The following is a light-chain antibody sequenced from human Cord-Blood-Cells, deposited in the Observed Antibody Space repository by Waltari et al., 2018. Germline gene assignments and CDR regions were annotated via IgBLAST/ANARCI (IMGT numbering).Light chain of an antibody. V-gene: IGLV2-14*01. CDR1: SSDVGGYNY. Sequence: QSALTQPASVSGSPGQSITISCTGTSSDVGGYNYVSWYQQPPGKAPKLMIYAVSKRPSGVSKRCSGSKSGNTASLTISGLQAEDEADYYCSSYTSSSTWVFGGGTKLTVL. J-gene: IGLJ3*02. CDR2: AVS. CDR3: SSYTSSSTWV.